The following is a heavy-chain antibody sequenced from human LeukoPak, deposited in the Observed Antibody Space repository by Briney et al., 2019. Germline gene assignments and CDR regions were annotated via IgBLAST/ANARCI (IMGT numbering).Heavy chain of an antibody. CDR3: VREFSGGYFDY. Sequence: GASVKVSCKASGYTFTNYYMHWVRQAPGQGLEWMGLINPSGDNTAYAQKFQGRVTMTRDMSTSTVYMELSSLTSEDTAVYYCVREFSGGYFDYWGQGTLVTVSS. D-gene: IGHD3-16*01. CDR2: INPSGDNT. CDR1: GYTFTNYY. J-gene: IGHJ4*02. V-gene: IGHV1-46*01.